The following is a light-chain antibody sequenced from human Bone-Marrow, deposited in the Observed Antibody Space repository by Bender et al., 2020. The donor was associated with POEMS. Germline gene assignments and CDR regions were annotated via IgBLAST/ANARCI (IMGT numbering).Light chain of an antibody. CDR2: DDT. CDR1: SIGSKI. V-gene: IGLV3-21*02. Sequence: SYDLTQPPSVSVSPGQTARITCGGNSIGSKIVHWYQQKPGQAPVLVVYDDTDRPSGIPERFSGCNSGNTATLTISRVEAGDEADYYCQVWDSTSDLVVFGGGTKLTVL. CDR3: QVWDSTSDLVV. J-gene: IGLJ2*01.